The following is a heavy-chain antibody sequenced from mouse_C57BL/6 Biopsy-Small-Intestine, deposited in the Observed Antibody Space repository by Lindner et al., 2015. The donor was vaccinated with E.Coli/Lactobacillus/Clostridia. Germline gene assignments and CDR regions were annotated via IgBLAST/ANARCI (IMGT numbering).Heavy chain of an antibody. D-gene: IGHD2-5*01. CDR1: GYTFTSYG. V-gene: IGHV1-81*01. CDR2: IYPRSGNT. Sequence: VQLQESGAELARPGASVKLSCKASGYTFTSYGISWVKQRTGQGLEWIGEIYPRSGNTYYNEKFKGKATLTADKSSSTAYMELRSLTSEDSAVYYCARDSNYLFYYYTMDYWGQGTSVTVSS. J-gene: IGHJ4*01. CDR3: ARDSNYLFYYYTMDY.